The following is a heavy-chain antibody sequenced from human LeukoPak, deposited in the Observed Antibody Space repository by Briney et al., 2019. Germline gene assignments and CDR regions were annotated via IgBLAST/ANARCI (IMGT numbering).Heavy chain of an antibody. CDR2: INHSGST. V-gene: IGHV4-34*01. CDR3: ARHRYSGYDY. D-gene: IGHD5-12*01. Sequence: SETLSLTCAVYGGSFSGYYWSWIRQPPGKGLEWIGEINHSGSTNYNPSLKSRVTISVDTSKNQFSLKLSSVIAADTAVYYCARHRYSGYDYWGQGTLVTVSS. CDR1: GGSFSGYY. J-gene: IGHJ4*02.